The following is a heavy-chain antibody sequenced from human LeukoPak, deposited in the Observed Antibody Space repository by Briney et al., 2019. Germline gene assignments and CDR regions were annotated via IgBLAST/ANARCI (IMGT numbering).Heavy chain of an antibody. CDR1: GFTFSSYS. J-gene: IGHJ3*02. CDR3: ARDWSYAFDI. Sequence: GGSLRLSCAASGFTFSSYSINWVRQAQGKGLEWVSHISSSSSSSSSSSSSPTYYADSVKGRFTISRDDAKNSLYLQMNSLRAEVTALYYCARDWSYAFDIWGQGTMVTVSS. CDR2: ISSSSSSSSSSSSSPT. V-gene: IGHV3-48*01. D-gene: IGHD3-10*01.